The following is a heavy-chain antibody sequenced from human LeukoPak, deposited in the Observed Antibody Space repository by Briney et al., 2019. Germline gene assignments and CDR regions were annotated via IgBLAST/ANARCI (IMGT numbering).Heavy chain of an antibody. J-gene: IGHJ6*03. CDR3: ARASDNDDYSLDYFYYMDV. V-gene: IGHV4-34*01. CDR2: INHGGST. CDR1: GGSFSGYY. D-gene: IGHD4-17*01. Sequence: SETLSLTCAVYGGSFSGYYWGWIHQTPGKGLEWIGEINHGGSTNYNPSLKSRVTMSVDTSKNQFSLNLASVTAADTAVYYCARASDNDDYSLDYFYYMDVWGEGTTVTVSS.